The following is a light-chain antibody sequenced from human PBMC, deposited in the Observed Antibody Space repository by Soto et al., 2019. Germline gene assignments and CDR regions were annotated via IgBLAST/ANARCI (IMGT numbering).Light chain of an antibody. CDR3: QQRHMWPIT. CDR1: QSFRGL. Sequence: EIMLTQSPGTLSLSPGDRATLSYGASQSFRGLLAWYQQKPGQAPRLLIYDAYNRATGIPPRFSGSGSGTDFTLTISSLEPEDSAVYYCQQRHMWPITFGQGTRLEIK. J-gene: IGKJ5*01. V-gene: IGKV3-11*01. CDR2: DAY.